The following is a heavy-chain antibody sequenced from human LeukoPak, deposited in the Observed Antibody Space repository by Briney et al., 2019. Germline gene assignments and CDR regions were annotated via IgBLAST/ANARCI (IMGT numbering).Heavy chain of an antibody. CDR2: IYDSGSA. J-gene: IGHJ6*03. D-gene: IGHD3-3*01. CDR1: GVSIKSHY. Sequence: KTSETLPLTCTVSGVSIKSHYWSWIRQPPGKGLEWIGFIYDSGSANYKSSLESRVTMTLDTSKNQFSMKLNSVTAADTAVYYCARVLQNYYHLDVWGKGTTVTVSS. V-gene: IGHV4-59*11. CDR3: ARVLQNYYHLDV.